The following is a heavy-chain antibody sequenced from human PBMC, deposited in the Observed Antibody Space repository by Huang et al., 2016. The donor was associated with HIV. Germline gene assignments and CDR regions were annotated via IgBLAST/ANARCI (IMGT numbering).Heavy chain of an antibody. CDR1: GFTVSTNY. CDR2: SDSGGTT. J-gene: IGHJ4*02. V-gene: IGHV3-53*01. D-gene: IGHD2-8*02. CDR3: AKEGDTGAALGY. Sequence: EVQLVESGGGLIQPGGSLRLSCAASGFTVSTNYMTWDRQAPGKGLEWVSISDSGGTTYYADSVKGRFTISRDDSENTLYLHMTSLRAGDTAVYYCAKEGDTGAALGYWGQGTLVTVS.